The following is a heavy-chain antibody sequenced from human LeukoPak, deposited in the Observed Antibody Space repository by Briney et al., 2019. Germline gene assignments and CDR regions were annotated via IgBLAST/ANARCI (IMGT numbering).Heavy chain of an antibody. D-gene: IGHD1-14*01. J-gene: IGHJ4*02. CDR2: ISGSGGST. CDR1: GFTFSSYA. CDR3: AKDPARGPNRGY. V-gene: IGHV3-23*01. Sequence: GSLRLSCAASGFTFSSYAMSWVRQAPGKGLEWVSAISGSGGSTYYADSVKGRFTISRDNSKNTLYLQMNSLRAEDTAVYYCAKDPARGPNRGYWGQGTLVTVSS.